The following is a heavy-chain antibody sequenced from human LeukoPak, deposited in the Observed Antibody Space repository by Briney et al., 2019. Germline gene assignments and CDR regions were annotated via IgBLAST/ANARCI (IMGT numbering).Heavy chain of an antibody. CDR3: ARVLYDILTGSNAFDI. J-gene: IGHJ3*02. CDR1: GGSFSGYY. D-gene: IGHD3-9*01. Sequence: SETLSLTCAVYGGSFSGYYWSWIRHPPGKGLEWIGEINHSGSTNYNPSLKSRVTISVDTSKNQFSLKLSSVTAADTAVYYCARVLYDILTGSNAFDIWGQGTMVTVSS. V-gene: IGHV4-34*01. CDR2: INHSGST.